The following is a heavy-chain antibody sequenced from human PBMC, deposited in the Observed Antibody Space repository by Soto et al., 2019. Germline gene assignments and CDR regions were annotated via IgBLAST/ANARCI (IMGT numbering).Heavy chain of an antibody. CDR1: VGSVRSGSYY. D-gene: IGHD3-9*01. CDR3: ASIYYDSLTGYYYYGMDV. V-gene: IGHV4-61*01. J-gene: IGHJ6*02. Sequence: SEPLSLTCTVSVGSVRSGSYYWSWVRQPPGKGLEWIGYIYYSGSTNYNPSLKSRVTISVDTSKNQFSLKLSSVTAADTAVYYCASIYYDSLTGYYYYGMDVWGQGTTVTVSS. CDR2: IYYSGST.